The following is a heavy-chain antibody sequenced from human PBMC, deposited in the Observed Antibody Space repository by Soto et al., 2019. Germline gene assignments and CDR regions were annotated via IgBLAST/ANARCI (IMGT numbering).Heavy chain of an antibody. V-gene: IGHV4-59*01. J-gene: IGHJ5*02. CDR2: IYYGGSI. CDR1: GGSISSGY. Sequence: SETLSLTCSVSGGSISSGYWTWIRQPPGKGLEWIGYIYYGGSINYNPSLKSRVIISVDTAKNQFSLRLSSVSTADTAVYYCTGAYYDVSGYSLDPWGQGTSVTVSS. D-gene: IGHD3-22*01. CDR3: TGAYYDVSGYSLDP.